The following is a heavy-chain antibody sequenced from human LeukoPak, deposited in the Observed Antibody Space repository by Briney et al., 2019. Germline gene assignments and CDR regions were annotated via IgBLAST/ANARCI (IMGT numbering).Heavy chain of an antibody. V-gene: IGHV3-21*01. J-gene: IGHJ6*03. Sequence: PGGSLRLSCAASGFTFSSYAMSWVRQAPGKGLEWISSITSSSSYTFYADSVKGRFTVSRDNAKNSLYLQMNSLRVEDTAIYCCARDPYNGAYSEGYYYYYMDVWGKGTTVTVSS. CDR3: ARDPYNGAYSEGYYYYYMDV. CDR1: GFTFSSYA. CDR2: ITSSSSYT. D-gene: IGHD1-1*01.